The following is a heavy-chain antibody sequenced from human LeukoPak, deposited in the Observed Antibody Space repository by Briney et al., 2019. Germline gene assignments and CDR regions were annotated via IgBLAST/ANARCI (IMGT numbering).Heavy chain of an antibody. CDR2: TYYRSKWYN. CDR1: GDSVSSNSAA. Sequence: SQTLSLTCAISGDSVSSNSAAWNWIRQSPSRGLEWLGRTYYRSKWYNDYAVSVKSRITINPDTSKNQFSLQLNSVTPEDTAVYYCARTVRWAGDYYYYMDVWGKGTTVTVSS. CDR3: ARTVRWAGDYYYYMDV. V-gene: IGHV6-1*01. J-gene: IGHJ6*03. D-gene: IGHD4-23*01.